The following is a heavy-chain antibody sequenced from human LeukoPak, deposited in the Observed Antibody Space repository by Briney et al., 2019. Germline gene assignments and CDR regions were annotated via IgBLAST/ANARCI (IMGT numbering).Heavy chain of an antibody. CDR2: IDPSDSYS. J-gene: IGHJ1*01. D-gene: IGHD2-21*01. CDR3: ARQLDCYDKRGF. V-gene: IGHV5-10-1*01. Sequence: AESQEISCKGSGYSFTNYGISWVHQMPGKGLEWMGRIDPSDSYSNYGPSFQGHVTISADRSISTAYLQWRSLKASDTAMYYCARQLDCYDKRGFWGQSTLVTVAS. CDR1: GYSFTNYG.